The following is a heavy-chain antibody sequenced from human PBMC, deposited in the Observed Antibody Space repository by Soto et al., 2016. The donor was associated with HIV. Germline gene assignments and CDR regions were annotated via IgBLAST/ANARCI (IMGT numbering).Heavy chain of an antibody. CDR3: ARDPGEVTRDAFDM. D-gene: IGHD3-16*01. CDR1: GYTFTDYY. V-gene: IGHV1-2*02. J-gene: IGHJ3*02. CDR2: INPNSGDT. Sequence: QVQLVQSGAEVKKPGGSVKVSCKASGYTFTDYYMHWVRQAPGQGLEWMGWINPNSGDTKYAQKFQDRVTMTRDTPISTAYMELSRLRSDDTAVYFCARDPGEVTRDAFDMWGQGTMVTVSS.